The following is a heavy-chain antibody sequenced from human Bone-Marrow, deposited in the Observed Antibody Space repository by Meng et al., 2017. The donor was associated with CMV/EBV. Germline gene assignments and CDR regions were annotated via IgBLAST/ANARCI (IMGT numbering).Heavy chain of an antibody. CDR1: GGACSSYA. V-gene: IGHV1-69*01. D-gene: IGHD3-22*01. CDR3: ATTYGGYYDSSGSDY. Sequence: SGGACSSYAFRWVRQAPGQGLEWMGGIIVLFNTANYAQKFQGRVTITADESTNTAYMELSSLTSDDTAVYYCATTYGGYYDSSGSDYWGQGTLVTVSS. CDR2: IIVLFNTA. J-gene: IGHJ4*02.